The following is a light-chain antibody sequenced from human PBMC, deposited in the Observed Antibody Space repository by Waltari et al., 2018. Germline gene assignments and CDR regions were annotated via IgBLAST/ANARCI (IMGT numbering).Light chain of an antibody. CDR1: SPNTGPNT. V-gene: IGLV1-44*01. Sequence: QSVLTQPPSASGTPGQRVTISCSGSSPNTGPNTLNWYPPLPGPAPKPLIYSNSQRPSGVPERSSGSKSGTSASLAISGLQSEDEADYYCAAWDDSLNGWVFGGGTKLTVL. CDR3: AAWDDSLNGWV. J-gene: IGLJ3*02. CDR2: SNS.